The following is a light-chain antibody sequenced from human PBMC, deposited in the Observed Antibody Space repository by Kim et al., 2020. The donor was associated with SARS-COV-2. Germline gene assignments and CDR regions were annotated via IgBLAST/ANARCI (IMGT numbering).Light chain of an antibody. V-gene: IGKV3-15*01. J-gene: IGKJ4*01. CDR3: QQYNNWPPLT. CDR2: GAS. CDR1: QSVSSN. Sequence: SPGESATLPCRASQSVSSNLAWYQQKPGQAPRLLIYGASTRATGIPARFSGGGSGTDFTLTISSLQSEDFAVYYCQQYNNWPPLTFGGGTKVDIK.